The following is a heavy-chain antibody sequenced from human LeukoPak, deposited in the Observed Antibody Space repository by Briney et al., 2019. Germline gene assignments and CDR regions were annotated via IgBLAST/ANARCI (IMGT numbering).Heavy chain of an antibody. CDR2: TYYRSKWYD. J-gene: IGHJ4*02. CDR3: ARDLGTSGWYTFDF. CDR1: GYSVTSKNSA. Sequence: SPTLSLTCTISGYSVTSKNSAWNWITQSPARGLEWRRRTYYRSKWYDDYADSVKGRITISPDTSKNQFSLQVYSVTPEDTAVYYCARDLGTSGWYTFDFWGQGTLVTVSS. D-gene: IGHD6-19*01. V-gene: IGHV6-1*01.